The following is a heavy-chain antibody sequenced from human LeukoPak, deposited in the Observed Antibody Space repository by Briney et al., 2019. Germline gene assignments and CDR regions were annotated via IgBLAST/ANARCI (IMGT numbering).Heavy chain of an antibody. J-gene: IGHJ4*02. D-gene: IGHD5-12*01. Sequence: SETLSLTCTVSGGSVSTSSYCWGWIRQPPGKGLEWIGSIYYSGSTNYNPSLKSRVTISVDTSKNQFSLKLSSVTAADTAVYYCARDRYSGYDIVRPLSSSSYYFDYWGQGTLVTISS. CDR3: ARDRYSGYDIVRPLSSSSYYFDY. CDR1: GGSVSTSSYC. CDR2: IYYSGST. V-gene: IGHV4-39*07.